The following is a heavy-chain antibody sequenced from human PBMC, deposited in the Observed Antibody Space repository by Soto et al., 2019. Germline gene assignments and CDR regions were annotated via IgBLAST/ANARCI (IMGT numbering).Heavy chain of an antibody. J-gene: IGHJ3*02. D-gene: IGHD2-15*01. CDR3: AREPRYCRGGSCCVRGDAYDI. CDR1: GFIVSDTY. CDR2: ISNRGDT. V-gene: IGHV3-66*01. Sequence: EVQLVESGGGLVQPGGSLRLSCTASGFIVSDTYVNWVRQAPGKGLEWVSVISNRGDTHYADAVRGRFSLSRDISDNTFHLQMNTLRVGDTAVFYCAREPRYCRGGSCCVRGDAYDIWGQGTMVTVSS.